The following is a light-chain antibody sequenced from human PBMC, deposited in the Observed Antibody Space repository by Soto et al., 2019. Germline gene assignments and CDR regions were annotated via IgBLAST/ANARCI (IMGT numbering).Light chain of an antibody. Sequence: QLVLTQPPSASGTPGQRVTISCSGSSSNIGSNSVNWYQQLPGTAPKLLIHSKNQRPSGVPDRFSGSKSGTSASLAISGLQSEDEADYYCAAWDDSLNGYVFGTGTKLTVL. V-gene: IGLV1-44*01. J-gene: IGLJ1*01. CDR1: SSNIGSNS. CDR3: AAWDDSLNGYV. CDR2: SKN.